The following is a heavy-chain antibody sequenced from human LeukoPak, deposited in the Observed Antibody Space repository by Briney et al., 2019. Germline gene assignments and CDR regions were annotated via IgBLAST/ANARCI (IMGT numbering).Heavy chain of an antibody. CDR2: ISAYNGET. CDR1: RYTYTHFS. CDR3: LRGRPADY. V-gene: IGHV1-18*01. J-gene: IGHJ4*02. Sequence: APVNVSSAPSRYTYTHFSMSWVRQAPGHGGEWMGWISAYNGETNYVHNLQGGVTMTTDTSTTTASMYLWKLRSVHTAVYFCLRGRPADYWGEGSLVTDCS. D-gene: IGHD6-25*01.